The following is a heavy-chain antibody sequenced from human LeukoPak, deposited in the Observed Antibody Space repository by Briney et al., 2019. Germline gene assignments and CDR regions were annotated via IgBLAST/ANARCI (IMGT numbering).Heavy chain of an antibody. CDR2: IYYSGST. V-gene: IGHV4-59*01. Sequence: TCTXXGGSISSYYWSWIRQPPGXGLEGIGYIYYSGSTNYNPSLTSRGTISVDTSKNQFSLKLSSVTAADTAVYYCAGRGYSYGYDYWGQGTLVTVSS. J-gene: IGHJ4*02. D-gene: IGHD5-18*01. CDR3: AGRGYSYGYDY. CDR1: GGSISSYY.